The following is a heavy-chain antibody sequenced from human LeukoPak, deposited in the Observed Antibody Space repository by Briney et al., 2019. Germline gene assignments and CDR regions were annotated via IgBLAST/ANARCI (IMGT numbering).Heavy chain of an antibody. CDR2: IIPILGIA. V-gene: IGHV1-69*04. J-gene: IGHJ5*02. CDR1: GGTFTSYG. D-gene: IGHD6-13*01. Sequence: ASVKVSCKASGGTFTSYGVTWVRQAPGQGLEWMGRIIPILGIANYAQKFQGGVTITADKSASTAYMGLSRLRSEDTAVYYCAREERIAAKYVFEPWGQGTLVTVSS. CDR3: AREERIAAKYVFEP.